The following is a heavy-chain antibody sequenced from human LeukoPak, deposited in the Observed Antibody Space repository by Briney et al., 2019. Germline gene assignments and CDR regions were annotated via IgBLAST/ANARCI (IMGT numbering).Heavy chain of an antibody. CDR3: ARATTVTTAVDY. CDR1: GGSISSYY. J-gene: IGHJ4*02. D-gene: IGHD4-17*01. CDR2: IYYSGST. Sequence: SETLSLTCTVSGGSISSYYWSWIPQPPGKGLEWMGHIYYSGSTNYNPPTKSRVTIPVDTSKNHYSPKLSSVTPADTAVYNCARATTVTTAVDYWGQGTLVTVSS. V-gene: IGHV4-59*08.